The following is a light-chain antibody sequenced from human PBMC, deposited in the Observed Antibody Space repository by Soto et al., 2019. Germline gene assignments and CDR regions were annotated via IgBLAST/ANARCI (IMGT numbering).Light chain of an antibody. Sequence: DIQMTQSPSSLSASVGDRVTITCRASQTLDTYVNWYQQKPGEAPKLLIYAASSLQSGVPSRFSGSKSGTDFIFTISSLQPEDFSTYYCQQSYSTPYTFGQGTRLE. CDR2: AAS. V-gene: IGKV1-39*01. CDR1: QTLDTY. J-gene: IGKJ2*01. CDR3: QQSYSTPYT.